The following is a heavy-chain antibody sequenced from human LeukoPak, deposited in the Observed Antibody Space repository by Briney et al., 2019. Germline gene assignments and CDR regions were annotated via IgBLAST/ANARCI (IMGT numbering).Heavy chain of an antibody. D-gene: IGHD4-11*01. CDR2: ISGSGGST. V-gene: IGHV3-23*01. CDR3: AKREVDYRVAY. Sequence: GGSLRLSCAASGFTFSSYAMSWVRQAPGKGLEWVSAISGSGGSTYYADSVKGRFTISRDNSKNTLYLQMNSLRAEGTAVYYCAKREVDYRVAYWGQGTLVTVSS. CDR1: GFTFSSYA. J-gene: IGHJ4*02.